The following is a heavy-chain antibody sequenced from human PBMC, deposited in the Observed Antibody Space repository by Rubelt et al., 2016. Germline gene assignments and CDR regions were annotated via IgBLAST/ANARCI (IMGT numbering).Heavy chain of an antibody. CDR3: ARGVSNRYYYSMDV. Sequence: QVQLQESGPGLVKPSETLSLTCTVSGGSISSYYWSWIRQPPGKGLEWIGYIYYSGSTNYNPSLKSRVTISVDTSKNQFSLKLSSVTAADTAVYYCARGVSNRYYYSMDVWGQGTTVTVSS. J-gene: IGHJ6*02. D-gene: IGHD6-13*01. V-gene: IGHV4-59*12. CDR2: IYYSGST. CDR1: GGSISSYY.